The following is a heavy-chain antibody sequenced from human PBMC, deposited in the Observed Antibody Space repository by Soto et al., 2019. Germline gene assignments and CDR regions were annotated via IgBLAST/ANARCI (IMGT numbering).Heavy chain of an antibody. V-gene: IGHV4-31*03. J-gene: IGHJ2*01. Sequence: QVQLQESGPGLVKPSQTLSLTCTVSGGSISSGGYYWSWIRQHPGKGLEWIGYIYYSGSTYYNPSLKSRVTISVDTSKNQFPLKLSSVTAADTAVYYCAREVLDSGYEVDLWGRGTLVTVSS. CDR1: GGSISSGGYY. D-gene: IGHD5-12*01. CDR2: IYYSGST. CDR3: AREVLDSGYEVDL.